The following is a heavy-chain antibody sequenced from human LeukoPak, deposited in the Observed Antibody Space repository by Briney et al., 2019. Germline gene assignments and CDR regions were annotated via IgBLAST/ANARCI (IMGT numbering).Heavy chain of an antibody. V-gene: IGHV1-69*06. CDR1: GGTFSSYA. Sequence: ASVKVSCKASGGTFSSYAISWVRQAPGQGLEWMGGIIPIFGTANYAQEFQGRVTITADKSTSTAYMELSSLRSEDTAVYYCARDAGSVGPGGYYYYGMDVWGKGTTVTVSS. D-gene: IGHD3-10*01. J-gene: IGHJ6*04. CDR2: IIPIFGTA. CDR3: ARDAGSVGPGGYYYYGMDV.